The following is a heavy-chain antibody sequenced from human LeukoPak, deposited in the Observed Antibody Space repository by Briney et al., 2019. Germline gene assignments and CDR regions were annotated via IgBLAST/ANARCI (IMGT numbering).Heavy chain of an antibody. D-gene: IGHD3-10*01. CDR1: GFTFSSYA. J-gene: IGHJ4*02. V-gene: IGHV3-23*01. CDR3: ARAFAHYYGSGSVDY. Sequence: GGSLRLSCAASGFTFSSYAMSWVRQAPGKGLEWVSSISGSGDSTYHADSVKGRFTISRDNSKNTLYLQMNSLRAEDTAVYYCARAFAHYYGSGSVDYWGQGTLVTVSS. CDR2: ISGSGDST.